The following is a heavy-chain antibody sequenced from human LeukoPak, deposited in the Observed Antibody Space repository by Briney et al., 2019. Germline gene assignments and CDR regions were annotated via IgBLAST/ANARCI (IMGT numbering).Heavy chain of an antibody. CDR3: ATTFSGSYPEIDY. CDR2: LNPSTGAT. CDR1: GYSFTGYF. Sequence: ASVKVSCKASGYSFTGYFIHWVRQAPGQGLEWMGRLNPSTGATNYVQTFQGRVTMTRDTSIDTAYMEVSALSSDDTAVYYCATTFSGSYPEIDYWGQGTLVTVSS. V-gene: IGHV1-2*02. J-gene: IGHJ4*02. D-gene: IGHD6-19*01.